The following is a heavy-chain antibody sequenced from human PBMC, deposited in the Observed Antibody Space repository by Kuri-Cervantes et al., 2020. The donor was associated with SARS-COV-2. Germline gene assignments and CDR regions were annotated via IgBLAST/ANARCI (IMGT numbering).Heavy chain of an antibody. D-gene: IGHD2-2*01. CDR3: ARDPSHCYRTSCFIDVFDY. Sequence: SETLSLTCAVYGGSFSGYYWSWIRQPPGKGLEWIGEINHSGSTNYNPSLKSRVTISVDTSKNQFSLKLSSVTAADTAVYYCARDPSHCYRTSCFIDVFDYWGPGTLVTVSS. V-gene: IGHV4-34*01. CDR1: GGSFSGYY. CDR2: INHSGST. J-gene: IGHJ4*02.